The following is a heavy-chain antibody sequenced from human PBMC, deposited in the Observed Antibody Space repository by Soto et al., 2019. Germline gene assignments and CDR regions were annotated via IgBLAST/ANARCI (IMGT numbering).Heavy chain of an antibody. Sequence: SGPTVVNPTQTLTLTCTFSGFSLSTSGVGVGWIRQPPGKALEWLALIYWDDDKRYSPSLKSRLTITKDTSKNQVVLTMTNMDPVEKATYYCAHRLSYYDSSGYYKWDAFDIWGQGTMVTVSS. CDR3: AHRLSYYDSSGYYKWDAFDI. J-gene: IGHJ3*02. V-gene: IGHV2-5*02. CDR2: IYWDDDK. CDR1: GFSLSTSGVG. D-gene: IGHD3-22*01.